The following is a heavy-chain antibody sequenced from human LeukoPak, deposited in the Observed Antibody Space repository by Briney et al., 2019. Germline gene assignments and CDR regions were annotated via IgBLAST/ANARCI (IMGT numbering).Heavy chain of an antibody. CDR2: IHPSGGTT. V-gene: IGHV1-46*01. CDR1: GYTFTSYY. J-gene: IGHJ1*01. Sequence: GASVKVSCKASGYTFTSYYMHWVRQAPGQGLEWMGVIHPSGGTTAYAQKFQGRVTMTRDMSTSTFYMELSSLRSEDTAVYYCARGFFGSGYLSVQFWGQGTLVTVSS. D-gene: IGHD3-22*01. CDR3: ARGFFGSGYLSVQF.